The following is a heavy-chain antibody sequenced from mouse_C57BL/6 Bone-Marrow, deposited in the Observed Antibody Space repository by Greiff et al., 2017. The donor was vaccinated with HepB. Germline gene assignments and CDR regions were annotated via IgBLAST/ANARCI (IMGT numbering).Heavy chain of an antibody. Sequence: EVHLVESGPGLVKPSQSLSLTCSVTGYSITSGYYWNWIRQFPGNKLEWMGYISYDGSNHYNPSLKNRISITRDTSKNQFFLKLNSVTTEDTATYYCARTGASFAYWGQGTLVTVSA. D-gene: IGHD4-1*01. CDR3: ARTGASFAY. V-gene: IGHV3-6*01. CDR1: GYSITSGYY. J-gene: IGHJ3*01. CDR2: ISYDGSN.